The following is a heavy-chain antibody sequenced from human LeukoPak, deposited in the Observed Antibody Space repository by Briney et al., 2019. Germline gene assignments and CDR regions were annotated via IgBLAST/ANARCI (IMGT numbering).Heavy chain of an antibody. J-gene: IGHJ4*02. Sequence: SQTLSLTCAISGDSVSSNSAAWNWSRQSPSRVIKWLGRIYYRSKWYNDYAVSVKSRITINPDTSKNQFSLQLNSVTPEDTAVYYCATASSGWYGVDYWGQGTLVTVSS. D-gene: IGHD6-19*01. V-gene: IGHV6-1*01. CDR1: GDSVSSNSAA. CDR2: IYYRSKWYN. CDR3: ATASSGWYGVDY.